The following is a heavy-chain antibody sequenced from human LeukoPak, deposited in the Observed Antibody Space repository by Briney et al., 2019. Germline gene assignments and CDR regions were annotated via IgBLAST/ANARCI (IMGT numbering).Heavy chain of an antibody. J-gene: IGHJ4*02. CDR3: ARMRPELDY. Sequence: GGSLRLSCVVSGFTFSSYEMNWVRQAPGKGLEWVSYISSSGTTIYYADSVKGRFTISRDNAKNSLFLQMSSLTAEDTAVYYCARMRPELDYWGQGTLVIVSS. CDR2: ISSSGTTI. D-gene: IGHD6-6*01. V-gene: IGHV3-48*03. CDR1: GFTFSSYE.